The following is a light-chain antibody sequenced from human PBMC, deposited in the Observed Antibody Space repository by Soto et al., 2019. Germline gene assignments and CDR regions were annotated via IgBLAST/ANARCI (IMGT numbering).Light chain of an antibody. CDR1: QSVGSN. Sequence: EVVLTQSPATPSVSPGAGATLSCRASQSVGSNLAWYQQKPGQTPRVIVYGASTRAIGIPARFSGSGFGTEFTLTISSLQSADFVVYYCQQYSNWPMLSFGGGTKVDIK. V-gene: IGKV3-15*01. J-gene: IGKJ4*01. CDR3: QQYSNWPMLS. CDR2: GAS.